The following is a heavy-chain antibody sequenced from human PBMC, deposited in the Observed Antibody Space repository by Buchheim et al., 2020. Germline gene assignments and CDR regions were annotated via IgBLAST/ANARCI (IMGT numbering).Heavy chain of an antibody. J-gene: IGHJ4*02. CDR2: IWYDGSNK. CDR3: ARDAWSSGWYSLDY. D-gene: IGHD6-19*01. CDR1: GFTFSSYG. Sequence: QVQLVESGGGVVQPGRSLRLSCAASGFTFSSYGMHWVRQAPGKGLEWAAVIWYDGSNKYYADSVKGRFTISRDNSKNTLYLQMNSLRAEDTAVYYCARDAWSSGWYSLDYWGQGTL. V-gene: IGHV3-33*01.